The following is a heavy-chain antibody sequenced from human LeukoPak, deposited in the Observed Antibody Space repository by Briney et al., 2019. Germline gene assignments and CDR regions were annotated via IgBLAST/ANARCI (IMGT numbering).Heavy chain of an antibody. V-gene: IGHV1-18*01. CDR1: GYTFTSYG. CDR2: ISAYNGNT. J-gene: IGHJ4*02. D-gene: IGHD5-24*01. Sequence: APVKVSCKASGYTFTSYGISWVRQAPGQGLEWMGWISAYNGNTNYAQKLQGRVTMTTDTSTSTAYMELRSLRSDDTAVYYCATRFDVYNRDGHYFDYWGQGTLVTVSS. CDR3: ATRFDVYNRDGHYFDY.